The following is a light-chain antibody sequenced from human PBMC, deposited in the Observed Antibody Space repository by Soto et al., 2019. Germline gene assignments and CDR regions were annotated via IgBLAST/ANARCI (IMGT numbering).Light chain of an antibody. CDR1: QSLLHSNGYNY. CDR2: LGS. CDR3: QQGYSTPVT. Sequence: DFVMTQSPRSLPVTPGGPASISCRSSQSLLHSNGYNYLDWYLQKPGQSPQLLIYLGSTRASGVPDRFSGSGSGTDFTLTISSLLPEDFATSYCQQGYSTPVTFGQGTRLEI. J-gene: IGKJ5*01. V-gene: IGKV2-28*01.